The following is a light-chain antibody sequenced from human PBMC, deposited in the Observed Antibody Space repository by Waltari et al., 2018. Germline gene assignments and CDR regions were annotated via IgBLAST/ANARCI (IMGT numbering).Light chain of an antibody. Sequence: DIQMTQSPSSLSASVGDRVTITCRASQRISSYLNWYQQKLGKAPRLLIYAASNLQSGVPSRFSGSGSGTDFTLTISSLQPEDFATYYCQQSYSTPPITFGQGTRLEIK. V-gene: IGKV1-39*01. CDR2: AAS. J-gene: IGKJ5*01. CDR1: QRISSY. CDR3: QQSYSTPPIT.